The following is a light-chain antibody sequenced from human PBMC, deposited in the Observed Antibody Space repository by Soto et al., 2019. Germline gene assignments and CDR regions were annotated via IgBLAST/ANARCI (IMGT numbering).Light chain of an antibody. CDR1: SSDVGDNNY. V-gene: IGLV2-14*01. CDR2: DVT. CDR3: SSYTSSSTIYV. J-gene: IGLJ1*01. Sequence: QSALTQPASVSGSPGQSITISCTGTSSDVGDNNYVSWYQQHPGKAPKLMIYDVTHRPSGISNRFSGSKSGNTASLTISGRQAEDEADYYCSSYTSSSTIYVFGTGTKVTVL.